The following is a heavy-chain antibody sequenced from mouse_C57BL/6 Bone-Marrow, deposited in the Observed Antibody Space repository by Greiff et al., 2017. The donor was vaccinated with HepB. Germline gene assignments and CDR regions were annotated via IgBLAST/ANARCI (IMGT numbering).Heavy chain of an antibody. CDR3: ASYDGYLYYAMDY. CDR1: GYTFTSYW. Sequence: QVQLQQPGAELVKPGASVKMSCKASGYTFTSYWITWVKQRPGQGLEWIGDIYPGSGSTNYNEKFKSKATLTVDTSSSTAYMQLSSLTSEDSAVYYCASYDGYLYYAMDYWGQGTSVTVSS. J-gene: IGHJ4*01. CDR2: IYPGSGST. V-gene: IGHV1-55*01. D-gene: IGHD2-3*01.